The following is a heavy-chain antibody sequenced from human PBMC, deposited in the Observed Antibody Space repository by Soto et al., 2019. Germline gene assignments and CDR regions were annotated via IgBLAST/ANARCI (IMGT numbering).Heavy chain of an antibody. CDR3: ARDGYYDSSGYRSNFDY. D-gene: IGHD3-22*01. V-gene: IGHV1-18*01. Sequence: QVQLVQSGAEVKKPGASVKVSCKASGYTFTSYGISWVRQAPGQGLEWMGWISAYNGNTNYAQKLQGRVTMTTDTATSRAYMELRSLRSADPAVYYCARDGYYDSSGYRSNFDYWGAGTLVTVSS. CDR1: GYTFTSYG. J-gene: IGHJ4*02. CDR2: ISAYNGNT.